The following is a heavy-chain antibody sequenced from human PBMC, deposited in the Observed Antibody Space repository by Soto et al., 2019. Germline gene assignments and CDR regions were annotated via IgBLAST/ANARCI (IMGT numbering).Heavy chain of an antibody. D-gene: IGHD3-10*02. Sequence: SVKVSCKASGGTFSSYAISWVRQAPGQGLEWMGGIIPIFGTANYAQKFQGRVTITADKSTSTAYMELSSLRSEDTAVYYCARALGSGSTTGYYWGQGTLVTVSS. CDR3: ARALGSGSTTGYY. V-gene: IGHV1-69*06. J-gene: IGHJ4*02. CDR1: GGTFSSYA. CDR2: IIPIFGTA.